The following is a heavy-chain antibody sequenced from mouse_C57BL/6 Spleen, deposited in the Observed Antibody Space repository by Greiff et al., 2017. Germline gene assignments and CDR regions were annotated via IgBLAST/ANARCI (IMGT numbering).Heavy chain of an antibody. V-gene: IGHV2-2*01. CDR1: GFSLTSYG. CDR3: ARWGFDY. CDR2: IWGGGST. J-gene: IGHJ2*01. Sequence: QVQLKESGPGLVQPSQSLSITCTVSGFSLTSYGVHWVRQSPGQGLEWLGVIWGGGSTDYNAAFISRLSISKDNSKSQVFYKMNSLQADDTAIYYCARWGFDYWGQGTTLTVSS.